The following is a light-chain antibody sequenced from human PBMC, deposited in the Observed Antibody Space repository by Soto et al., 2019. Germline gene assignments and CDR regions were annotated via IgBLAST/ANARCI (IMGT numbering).Light chain of an antibody. J-gene: IGLJ1*01. CDR1: NIGSES. CDR2: YDS. Sequence: SYELIQPPSVSVAPGKTASITCGGNNIGSESVHWYQQKPGQAPVLVIYYDSDRPAGIPERLSGSKSGNTATLTITRVDAGDEADYYCQVWNTTSNHSVFGTGTQLTVL. V-gene: IGLV3-21*04. CDR3: QVWNTTSNHSV.